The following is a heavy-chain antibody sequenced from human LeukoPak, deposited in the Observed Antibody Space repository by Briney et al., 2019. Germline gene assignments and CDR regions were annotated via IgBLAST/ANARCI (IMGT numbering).Heavy chain of an antibody. J-gene: IGHJ5*02. V-gene: IGHV3-23*01. CDR2: ISGSGGST. Sequence: GGSLRLSCAASGFTFSSYAMSWVRQAPGKGLEWVSAISGSGGSTYYADSVKGRFTISRDNSKNTLYLQMNSLRAEDTAVYYCAKDLKGYDILTGYYRDWFDLWGQGTPVTVSS. CDR3: AKDLKGYDILTGYYRDWFDL. D-gene: IGHD3-9*01. CDR1: GFTFSSYA.